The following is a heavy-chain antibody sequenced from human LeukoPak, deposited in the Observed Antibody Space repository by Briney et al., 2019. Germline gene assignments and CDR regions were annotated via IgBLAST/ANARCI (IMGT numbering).Heavy chain of an antibody. J-gene: IGHJ5*02. V-gene: IGHV4-61*02. CDR3: ARVDGSCSGGSCPSGNWFDP. CDR2: FHTSGST. CDR1: GGSISSGNYY. Sequence: SSETLSLTCTVSGGSISSGNYYWSWIRQPAGKGLEWIGRFHTSGSTNYNPSLKSRVTISVDTSKNQFSLKLSSVTAADTAVYFCARVDGSCSGGSCPSGNWFDPWGQGTLVTVSS. D-gene: IGHD2-15*01.